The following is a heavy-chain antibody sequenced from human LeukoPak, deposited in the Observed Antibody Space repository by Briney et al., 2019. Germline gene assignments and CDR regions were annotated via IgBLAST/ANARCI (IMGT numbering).Heavy chain of an antibody. Sequence: GGSLRLSCAASGFTFSTYSMNWVRQAPGKGLEWISYIGGSGSTIYYADSVKGRFTISRDNAKKLLYLQMSSLRAEDAAVYYCARARDYGDYPPDYWGQGTLVTVSS. V-gene: IGHV3-48*01. D-gene: IGHD4-17*01. CDR2: IGGSGSTI. CDR1: GFTFSTYS. CDR3: ARARDYGDYPPDY. J-gene: IGHJ4*02.